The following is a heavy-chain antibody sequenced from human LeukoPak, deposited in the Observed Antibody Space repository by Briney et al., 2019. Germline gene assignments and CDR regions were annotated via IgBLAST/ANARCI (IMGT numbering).Heavy chain of an antibody. Sequence: SETLSLTCTVSGGSISSSSYYWGWIRQPPGKGLEWIGSIYYSGSTYYNPSLKSRVTISVDTSKNQFSLKLSSVTAADTAVYYCAKDSGYSYCYYYMDVWGKGTTVTVSS. CDR2: IYYSGST. V-gene: IGHV4-39*07. J-gene: IGHJ6*03. CDR3: AKDSGYSYCYYYMDV. D-gene: IGHD5-18*01. CDR1: GGSISSSSYY.